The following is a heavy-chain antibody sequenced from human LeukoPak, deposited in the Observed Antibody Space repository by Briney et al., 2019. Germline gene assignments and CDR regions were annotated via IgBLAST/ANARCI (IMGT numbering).Heavy chain of an antibody. CDR2: IYPGDSDT. Sequence: GASLQISCKGSGSRFTSYWIGWVRQLPGKGLEGMGIIYPGDSDTRYSPSFQGQVTISADKSSSTSYLQWSSLKASDTAMYYCAIGGDSTTSCYRCFDYWGQGPLVTVSS. J-gene: IGHJ4*02. V-gene: IGHV5-51*01. D-gene: IGHD2-2*02. CDR1: GSRFTSYW. CDR3: AIGGDSTTSCYRCFDY.